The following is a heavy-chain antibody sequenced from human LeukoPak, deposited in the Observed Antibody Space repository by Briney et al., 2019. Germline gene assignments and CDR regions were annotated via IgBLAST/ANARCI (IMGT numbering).Heavy chain of an antibody. V-gene: IGHV3-23*01. CDR2: ISGSGGYT. D-gene: IGHD2-2*01. Sequence: SGGSLRLSCAASGFSFSSYAMSWVRQAPGKGLEWVSAISGSGGYTYYADSVKGRFTISRDNSKNTVYLQMNSLRAEDTAVYYCANTNRGYQLLQFDYWGQGTLVTVSS. CDR1: GFSFSSYA. CDR3: ANTNRGYQLLQFDY. J-gene: IGHJ4*02.